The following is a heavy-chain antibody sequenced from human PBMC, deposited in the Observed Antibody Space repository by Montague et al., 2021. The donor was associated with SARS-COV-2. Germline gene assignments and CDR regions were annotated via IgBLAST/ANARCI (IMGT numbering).Heavy chain of an antibody. D-gene: IGHD3-3*01. CDR1: GGSFSGYY. J-gene: IGHJ4*02. CDR2: INHSGST. Sequence: SETLSLTCAVYGGSFSGYYWSWIRQPPGKGLEWIGEINHSGSTNYNPSLKNRVTISVDTSKNQFSLKLSSVTAADTAVYYCARGYQLRFLEWSPRQSTFDYWGQGTLVTVSS. V-gene: IGHV4-34*01. CDR3: ARGYQLRFLEWSPRQSTFDY.